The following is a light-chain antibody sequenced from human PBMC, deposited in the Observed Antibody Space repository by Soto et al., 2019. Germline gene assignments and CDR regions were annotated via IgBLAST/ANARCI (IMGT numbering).Light chain of an antibody. CDR2: ATS. Sequence: DIQMTQSPSSLSASVGDRVTSTCRASQSINTYLNWYQHKPGKAPKLLIYATSILQSGVPSRISGSGSGTDFSLTISSLQPEDFATYFCQQSDSSPRTFGQGTNLEIK. V-gene: IGKV1-39*01. CDR1: QSINTY. J-gene: IGKJ2*01. CDR3: QQSDSSPRT.